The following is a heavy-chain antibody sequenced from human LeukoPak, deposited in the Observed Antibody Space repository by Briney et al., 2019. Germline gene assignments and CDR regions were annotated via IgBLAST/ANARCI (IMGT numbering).Heavy chain of an antibody. CDR3: AKDIGYGDSYMDY. CDR2: ISWDGGST. V-gene: IGHV3-43*01. J-gene: IGHJ4*02. Sequence: GGSLRLSCAASGFAFDDYTMHWVRQAPGKGLEWVSLISWDGGSTYYADSVKGRFTISRDNSKNSLYLQMNSLRTEDTALYYCAKDIGYGDSYMDYWGQGTLVTVSS. D-gene: IGHD4-17*01. CDR1: GFAFDDYT.